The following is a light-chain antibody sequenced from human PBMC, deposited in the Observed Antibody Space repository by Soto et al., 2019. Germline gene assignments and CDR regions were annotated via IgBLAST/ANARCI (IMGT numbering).Light chain of an antibody. CDR1: QSLLHSSNNKND. Sequence: DIVMTQSPDSLAVSLGERATIYCMSSQSLLHSSNNKNDLAWYQQKPGQPPKLVIYWASARESGVPDRFSGGGSWTDFTLTISSRQAEDVAVYYCQQYYSPPFTFGPGTKVDIK. CDR3: QQYYSPPFT. J-gene: IGKJ3*01. CDR2: WAS. V-gene: IGKV4-1*01.